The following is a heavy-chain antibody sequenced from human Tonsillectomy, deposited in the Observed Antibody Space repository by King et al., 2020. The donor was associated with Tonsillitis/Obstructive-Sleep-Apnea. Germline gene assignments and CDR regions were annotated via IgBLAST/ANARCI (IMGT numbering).Heavy chain of an antibody. CDR3: ARVRYCSSSRCYTKGSRALDY. CDR1: GYSFATYW. V-gene: IGHV5-51*01. D-gene: IGHD2-2*02. J-gene: IGHJ4*02. CDR2: IYPGDSDT. Sequence: VQLVESGAEVKKPGESLKISCEGSGYSFATYWIGWVRQMPGKGLEWMGTIYPGDSDTRYSPSFQGQVTISADKSISTAYLQWSSLKASDTAMYYCARVRYCSSSRCYTKGSRALDYWGQGTLVTVSS.